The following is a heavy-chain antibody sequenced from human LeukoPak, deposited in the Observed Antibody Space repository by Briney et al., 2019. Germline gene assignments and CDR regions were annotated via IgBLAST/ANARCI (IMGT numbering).Heavy chain of an antibody. Sequence: GGSLRLSCAASGFTFNTYTMNWVRQAPGKGLEWVSSISSGSSYIYYADSVKGRFTISRDNAKNSLYLQMNSLRAEDTAAYYCARVVVGPYYFDYWGQGTLVTVSS. D-gene: IGHD2-15*01. CDR2: ISSGSSYI. V-gene: IGHV3-21*01. CDR3: ARVVVGPYYFDY. CDR1: GFTFNTYT. J-gene: IGHJ4*02.